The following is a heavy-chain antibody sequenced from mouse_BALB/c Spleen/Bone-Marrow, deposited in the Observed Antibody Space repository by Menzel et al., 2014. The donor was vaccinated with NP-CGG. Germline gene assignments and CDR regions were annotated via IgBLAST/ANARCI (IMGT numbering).Heavy chain of an antibody. CDR3: ASYRYAWYFDV. CDR2: IDPADGNT. Sequence: EVMLVESGAELVKPGASVKLSCTASGFNIKDTYMHWVKQRPEQGLEWIGRIDPADGNTKYDPRFQGKATITADTSSSTAYLQLSSLTSEDTAVYYCASYRYAWYFDVWGAGTTVTVSS. V-gene: IGHV14-3*02. J-gene: IGHJ1*01. D-gene: IGHD2-14*01. CDR1: GFNIKDTY.